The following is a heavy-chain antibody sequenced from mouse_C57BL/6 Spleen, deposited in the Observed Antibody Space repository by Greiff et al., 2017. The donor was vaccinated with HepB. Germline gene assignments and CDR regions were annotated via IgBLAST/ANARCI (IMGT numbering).Heavy chain of an antibody. J-gene: IGHJ3*01. CDR3: AREGRYGYDGAY. Sequence: QVQLKESGAELARPGASVKLSCKASGYTFTSYGISWVKQRTGQGLEWIGEIYPRSGNTYYNEKFKGKATLTADKYSSTAYMELRSLTSEDSAVYFCAREGRYGYDGAYWGQGTLVTVSA. V-gene: IGHV1-81*01. CDR1: GYTFTSYG. D-gene: IGHD2-2*01. CDR2: IYPRSGNT.